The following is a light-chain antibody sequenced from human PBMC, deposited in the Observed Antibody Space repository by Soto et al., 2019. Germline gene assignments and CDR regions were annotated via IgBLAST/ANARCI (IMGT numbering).Light chain of an antibody. Sequence: QSVLTQPASVSGSPGQSITISCTGTSSDVGAYDYVSWYQQHPGKAPKLMIYEVTIRPSGVSDRFSGSKSGNTASLTVSGLQAEDEADYYCSSYTGGNPSYVFGTGTKVTVL. CDR2: EVT. V-gene: IGLV2-14*01. CDR1: SSDVGAYDY. J-gene: IGLJ1*01. CDR3: SSYTGGNPSYV.